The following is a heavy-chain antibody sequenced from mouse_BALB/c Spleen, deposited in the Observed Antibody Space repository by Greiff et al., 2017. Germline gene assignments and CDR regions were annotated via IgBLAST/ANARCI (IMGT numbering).Heavy chain of an antibody. Sequence: EVKLQQSGPDLVKPSQSLSLTCTVTGYSITSGYSWHWIRQFPGNKLEWMGYIHYSGSTNYNPSLKSRISITRDTSKNQFFLQLNSVTTEDTATYYCARCEDYDPDFDYWGQGTTLTVSS. V-gene: IGHV3-1*02. CDR3: ARCEDYDPDFDY. CDR1: GYSITSGYS. CDR2: IHYSGST. D-gene: IGHD2-4*01. J-gene: IGHJ2*01.